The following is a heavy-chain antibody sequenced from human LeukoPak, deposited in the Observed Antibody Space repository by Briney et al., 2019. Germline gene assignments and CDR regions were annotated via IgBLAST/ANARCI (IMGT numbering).Heavy chain of an antibody. V-gene: IGHV3-30*04. CDR2: VSYDGRNK. D-gene: IGHD6-19*01. CDR3: ARGGRAWYSPFDY. CDR1: GFTFRSYA. J-gene: IGHJ4*02. Sequence: GRSLRLSCAASGFTFRSYAMHWVRQAPGKWLEWEAAVSYDGRNKKYADSVKGRVTISRDNAKNSLYLLMNTLRAEDTALYYCARGGRAWYSPFDYLGQGTLVTVSS.